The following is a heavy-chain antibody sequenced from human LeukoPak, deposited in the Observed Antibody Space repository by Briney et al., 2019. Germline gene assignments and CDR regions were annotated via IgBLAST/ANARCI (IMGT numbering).Heavy chain of an antibody. V-gene: IGHV3-7*01. CDR1: GLTFRSYW. D-gene: IGHD7-27*01. CDR3: MCWGTDNH. Sequence: SGGSLRLSCTFSGLTFRSYWMNWARQAPGKGLEWVANINPGGNEIRSVDSVKGRSIISRDNAKNSLDLQMSSLRVEDTAVYYCMCWGTDNHWGQGILVTVSS. J-gene: IGHJ4*02. CDR2: INPGGNEI.